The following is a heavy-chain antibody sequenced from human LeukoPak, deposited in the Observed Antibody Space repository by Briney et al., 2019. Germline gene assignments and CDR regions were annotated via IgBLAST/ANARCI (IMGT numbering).Heavy chain of an antibody. CDR3: ARDHYYGSGSLGAFDI. D-gene: IGHD3-10*01. J-gene: IGHJ3*02. Sequence: PGGSLRLSCAASGFTVSSNYMSWVRQAPGKGLEWVSVIYSGGSTYYADSVKGRFTISRDNSKNTLYLQMNSLRAEDTAVYYCARDHYYGSGSLGAFDIWGQGTMVTVSS. V-gene: IGHV3-66*01. CDR1: GFTVSSNY. CDR2: IYSGGST.